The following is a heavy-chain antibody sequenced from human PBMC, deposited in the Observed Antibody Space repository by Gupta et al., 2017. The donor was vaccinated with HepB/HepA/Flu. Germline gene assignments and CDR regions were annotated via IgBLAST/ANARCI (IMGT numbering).Heavy chain of an antibody. J-gene: IGHJ3*02. CDR1: GFTFDDYA. V-gene: IGHV3-9*03. CDR2: ISWNSGSI. CDR3: PKGREYSSSSGAFDI. Sequence: EVQLVESGGGLVQPGRSLRLSCAASGFTFDDYAMHWVRQAPGKGLEWVSGISWNSGSIGYADSVKGRFTISRDNAKNSLYLQMNSLRAEDMALYYCPKGREYSSSSGAFDIWGQGTMVTVSS. D-gene: IGHD6-6*01.